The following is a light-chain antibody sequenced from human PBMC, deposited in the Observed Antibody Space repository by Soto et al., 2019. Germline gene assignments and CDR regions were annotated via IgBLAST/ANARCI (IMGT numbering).Light chain of an antibody. CDR1: SSDVGTYNF. V-gene: IGLV2-23*02. J-gene: IGLJ1*01. Sequence: QSALTQPASVSGSPGQSITISCTGASSDVGTYNFVSWYQQRPGKAPKLVIYEVNKRPSGVSNRFSGSKSGNTASLTISGLQAEDEADYYCFSSAGTGIWIFGSGTKVTVL. CDR3: FSSAGTGIWI. CDR2: EVN.